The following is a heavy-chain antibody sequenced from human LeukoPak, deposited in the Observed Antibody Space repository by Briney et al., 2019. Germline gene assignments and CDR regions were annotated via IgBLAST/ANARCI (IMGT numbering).Heavy chain of an antibody. CDR2: IRYDGSNK. D-gene: IGHD1-26*01. V-gene: IGHV3-30*02. Sequence: GGSLRLSCAVSGFTFSNYAMHWVRQAPGKGLEWVAFIRYDGSNKYYADSVKGRFTISRDNSKNTFYLQMNSLRAEDTALYYCAKDHSGTWDYFDYWGQGTLVTVSS. J-gene: IGHJ4*02. CDR1: GFTFSNYA. CDR3: AKDHSGTWDYFDY.